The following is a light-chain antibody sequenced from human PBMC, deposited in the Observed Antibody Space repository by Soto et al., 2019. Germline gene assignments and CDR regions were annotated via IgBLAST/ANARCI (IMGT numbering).Light chain of an antibody. Sequence: EIVLTQSPGTLSLTPGERATLSCRASQSVSSSYLAWYQQKPGQAPRLLIYGASSRATGIPDRFSGSGSGTDFTLTIGRLEPVDFAVYYCQQYGSSPLVTFGQGTRLEIK. CDR1: QSVSSSY. CDR3: QQYGSSPLVT. CDR2: GAS. J-gene: IGKJ5*01. V-gene: IGKV3-20*01.